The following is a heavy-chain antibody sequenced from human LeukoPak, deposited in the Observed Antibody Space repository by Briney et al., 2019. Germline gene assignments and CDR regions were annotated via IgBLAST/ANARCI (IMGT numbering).Heavy chain of an antibody. Sequence: GASVKVSCKASGYTFTGYYMHWVRQVPGQGLEWMGWINPNSGGTNYAQKFQGRVTMTRDTSISTAYMELSRLRSDDTAVYYCARRMADHDAFDIWGQGTMVTVSS. V-gene: IGHV1-2*02. CDR1: GYTFTGYY. CDR2: INPNSGGT. CDR3: ARRMADHDAFDI. J-gene: IGHJ3*02. D-gene: IGHD2-8*01.